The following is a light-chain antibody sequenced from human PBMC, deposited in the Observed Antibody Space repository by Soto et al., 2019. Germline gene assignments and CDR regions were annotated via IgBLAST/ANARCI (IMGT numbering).Light chain of an antibody. CDR3: QQYNNWPPDRT. CDR2: GAS. Sequence: EIVMTQSPATLSVSPGERATLSCRASQSVGSNLAWYQQKPGQAPRLLIYGASTRATGIPARFSGSGSGTEFPPTIRSLQAEDFAIYFCQQYNNWPPDRTFGQGTKVEIK. CDR1: QSVGSN. V-gene: IGKV3-15*01. J-gene: IGKJ1*01.